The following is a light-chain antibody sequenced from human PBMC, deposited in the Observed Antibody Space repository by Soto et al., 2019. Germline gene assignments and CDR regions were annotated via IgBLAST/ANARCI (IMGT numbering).Light chain of an antibody. J-gene: IGLJ2*01. Sequence: SYELTQPPSVSVSPGQTASITCSGDKLGHKYVSWYQQKPGQSPILVIYQDSKRPAWIPERVSGSNSGSTATLTISETQAMDEADYYCQTWGSSIVVFGGGTKLTVL. CDR2: QDS. CDR1: KLGHKY. V-gene: IGLV3-1*01. CDR3: QTWGSSIVV.